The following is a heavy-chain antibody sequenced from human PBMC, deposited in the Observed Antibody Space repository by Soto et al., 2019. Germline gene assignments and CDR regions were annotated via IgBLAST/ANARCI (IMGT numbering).Heavy chain of an antibody. V-gene: IGHV3-23*01. CDR2: TTDNDGDR. D-gene: IGHD3-10*01. J-gene: IGHJ4*02. Sequence: PGGSLRLSCVASGITFRSHAMSWVRQAPGEGLEWVSVTTDNDGDRKYADSVRGRFTISRDNSKNTLYLQMSSLRAEDSAVYYCARGSSDSYPGSRIFDLWGRGTRVTVSS. CDR3: ARGSSDSYPGSRIFDL. CDR1: GITFRSHA.